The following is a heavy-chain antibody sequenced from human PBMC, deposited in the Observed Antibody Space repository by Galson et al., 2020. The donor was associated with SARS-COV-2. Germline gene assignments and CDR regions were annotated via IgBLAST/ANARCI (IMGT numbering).Heavy chain of an antibody. V-gene: IGHV3-15*01. D-gene: IGHD2-8*01. CDR2: IKSGRDGGST. CDR3: ITDLSNDIYPFDY. Sequence: GESLKISCAASGFTFSHAWMSWVRQAPGKGLEWVGLIKSGRDGGSTYYAAPVKGRFSISRDDSNSILYLQMTSLKAEDTAVYFCITDLSNDIYPFDYWGQGSLVTVS. J-gene: IGHJ4*02. CDR1: GFTFSHAW.